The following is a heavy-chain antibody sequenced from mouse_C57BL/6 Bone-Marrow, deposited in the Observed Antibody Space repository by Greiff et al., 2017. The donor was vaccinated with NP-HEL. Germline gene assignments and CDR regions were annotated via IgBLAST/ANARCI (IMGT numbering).Heavy chain of an antibody. CDR1: GYTFTDYY. Sequence: VQLQQSGPELVKPGASVKISCKASGYTFTDYYMNWVKQSHGKSLEWIGDINPNNGGTSYNQKFKGKATLTVDKSSSTAYMELRGLTSEDSAVYYCARDSSGYVGYAMDYWGQGTSVTVSS. D-gene: IGHD3-2*02. J-gene: IGHJ4*01. V-gene: IGHV1-26*01. CDR3: ARDSSGYVGYAMDY. CDR2: INPNNGGT.